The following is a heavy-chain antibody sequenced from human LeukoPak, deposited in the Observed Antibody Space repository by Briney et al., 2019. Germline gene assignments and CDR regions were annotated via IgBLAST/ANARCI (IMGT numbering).Heavy chain of an antibody. V-gene: IGHV1-2*02. CDR1: GYTFTGYY. J-gene: IGHJ4*02. CDR3: ASLNYGDYVVFDY. CDR2: INPNSGGT. Sequence: ASVKVSCKASGYTFTGYYMHWVRQAPGQGLEWMGWINPNSGGTNYAQKFQGRVTMTRDTPISTAYMELSRLRSDDTAVYYCASLNYGDYVVFDYWGQGTLDTVSS. D-gene: IGHD4-17*01.